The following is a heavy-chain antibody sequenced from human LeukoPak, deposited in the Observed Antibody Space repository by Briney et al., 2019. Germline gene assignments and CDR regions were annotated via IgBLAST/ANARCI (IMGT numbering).Heavy chain of an antibody. Sequence: GGSLRLSCAASGFTFSDYNMNWVRQAPGKGLEWVSSISTSSSYVYYADSVKGRFTISRGNAKNSLYLQMNSLRAEDTAIYYCARDPSPNFSPWGQGTLVTVS. J-gene: IGHJ4*02. D-gene: IGHD2/OR15-2a*01. CDR3: ARDPSPNFSP. CDR1: GFTFSDYN. V-gene: IGHV3-21*01. CDR2: ISTSSSYV.